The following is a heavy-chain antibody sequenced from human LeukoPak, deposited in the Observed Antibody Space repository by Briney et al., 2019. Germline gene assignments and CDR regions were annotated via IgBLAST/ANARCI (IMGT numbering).Heavy chain of an antibody. CDR2: VYYSGTT. CDR1: GGSISSSSYV. D-gene: IGHD3-10*01. V-gene: IGHV4-39*01. J-gene: IGHJ4*02. Sequence: SETLSLTCTVSGGSISSSSYVWGWIRQPPGKGLEWIGNVYYSGTTYYNASLKSRVTISVDTSKNQFSLNLSSVTAADTAVYYCARRNPGFFFDYWGQGALVTVSS. CDR3: ARRNPGFFFDY.